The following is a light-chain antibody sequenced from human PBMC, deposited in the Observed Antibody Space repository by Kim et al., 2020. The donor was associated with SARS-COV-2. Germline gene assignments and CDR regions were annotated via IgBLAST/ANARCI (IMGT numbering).Light chain of an antibody. CDR3: AAWDDSLSGPV. V-gene: IGLV1-47*02. Sequence: GRSVTISCSGGSSNIGSNYVYWYQQRPGTAPKLLIYSNNQRPSGVPDRFSGSKSGTSASLAISGLRSEDEADYYCAAWDDSLSGPVFGGGTQLTVL. J-gene: IGLJ3*02. CDR2: SNN. CDR1: SSNIGSNY.